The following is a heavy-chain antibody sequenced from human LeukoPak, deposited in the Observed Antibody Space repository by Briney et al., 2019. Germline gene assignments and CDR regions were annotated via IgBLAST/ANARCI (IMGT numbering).Heavy chain of an antibody. CDR1: GGSFSGYY. CDR3: ARQVYSYGPNDAFDI. D-gene: IGHD5-18*01. CDR2: IYYSGST. V-gene: IGHV4-59*01. Sequence: SETLSLTCAVYGGSFSGYYWSWIRQPPGKGLEWIGYIYYSGSTNYNPSLKSRVTISVDTSKNQFSLKLSSVTAADTAVYYCARQVYSYGPNDAFDIWGQGTMVTVSS. J-gene: IGHJ3*02.